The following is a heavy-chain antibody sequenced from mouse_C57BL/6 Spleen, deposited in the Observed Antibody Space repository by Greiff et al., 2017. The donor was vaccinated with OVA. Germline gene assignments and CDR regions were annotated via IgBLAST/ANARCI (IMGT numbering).Heavy chain of an antibody. D-gene: IGHD2-3*01. Sequence: VQLQQSGAELVKPGASVKISCKASGYAFSSYWMNWVKQRPGKGLEWIGQIYPGDGDTNYNGKFKGKATLTADKSSSTAYMQLSSLTSEDSAVYFCARGRGYSYAMDYWGQGTSVTVSS. J-gene: IGHJ4*01. CDR3: ARGRGYSYAMDY. CDR2: IYPGDGDT. V-gene: IGHV1-80*01. CDR1: GYAFSSYW.